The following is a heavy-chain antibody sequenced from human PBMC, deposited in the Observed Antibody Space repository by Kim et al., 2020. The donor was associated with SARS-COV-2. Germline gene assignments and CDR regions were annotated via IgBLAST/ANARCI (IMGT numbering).Heavy chain of an antibody. V-gene: IGHV3-7*03. CDR2: EK. CDR3: ASSGGWYFDL. D-gene: IGHD3-10*01. Sequence: EKYDMDAVKGRFSISRDNAKSSLYLQMNSLRTEDTAVYYCASSGGWYFDLWGRGTLVTVSS. J-gene: IGHJ2*01.